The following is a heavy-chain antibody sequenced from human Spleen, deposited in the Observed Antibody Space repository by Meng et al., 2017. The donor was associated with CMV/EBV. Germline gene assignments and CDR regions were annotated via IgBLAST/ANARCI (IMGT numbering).Heavy chain of an antibody. J-gene: IGHJ4*02. CDR3: ARGGGSNYGVDY. CDR2: INWNGGRT. V-gene: IGHV3-20*04. CDR1: GFSLTNYG. D-gene: IGHD4-11*01. Sequence: GESLKISCTASGFSLTNYGMSWVRQAPGKGLEWVSGINWNGGRTGYADSVKGRFTISRDNAKNSVYLQMNSLRVEDTALYYCARGGGSNYGVDYWGQGTLVTVSS.